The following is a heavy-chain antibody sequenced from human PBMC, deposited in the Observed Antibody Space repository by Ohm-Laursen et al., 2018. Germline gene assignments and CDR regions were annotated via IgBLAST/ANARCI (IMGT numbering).Heavy chain of an antibody. Sequence: SLRLSCAASGFTFSTCGIHWVRQAPGKGLEWVAVISYDGSNKFYADSVKGRFTISRDNSKNTLYLQMNSLRPEDTALYYCAKDPASWVGVPWSGPYLASTLIDYWGQGTLVTVSS. D-gene: IGHD3-3*01. J-gene: IGHJ4*02. CDR2: ISYDGSNK. V-gene: IGHV3-30*18. CDR3: AKDPASWVGVPWSGPYLASTLIDY. CDR1: GFTFSTCG.